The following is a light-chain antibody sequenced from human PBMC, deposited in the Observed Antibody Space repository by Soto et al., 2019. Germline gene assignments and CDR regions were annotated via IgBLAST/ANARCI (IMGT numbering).Light chain of an antibody. V-gene: IGLV2-8*01. CDR2: EVS. CDR1: SSDVGANNDY. CDR3: SSYTSSSTLV. Sequence: QSAPTQPPSASGSPGQSVTISCTGTSSDVGANNDYVSWYQQHPGKVPKLMIYEVSKRPPGVPDRFSGSKSGNTASLTVSGLQADDEADYYCSSYTSSSTLVFGGGTKLTVL. J-gene: IGLJ2*01.